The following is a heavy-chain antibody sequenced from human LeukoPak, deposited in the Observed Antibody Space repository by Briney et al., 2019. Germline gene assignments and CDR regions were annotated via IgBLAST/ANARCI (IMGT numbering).Heavy chain of an antibody. Sequence: SQTLSLTCAVSGGSISSGGYSWSWIRQPPGKGLEWIGYIYHSGSTYYNPSLKSRVTISVDRSKNQFSLKLSSVTAADTAVYYCARTGYSHGHFDYWGQGTLVTVSS. V-gene: IGHV4-30-2*01. CDR3: ARTGYSHGHFDY. J-gene: IGHJ4*02. CDR2: IYHSGST. D-gene: IGHD5-18*01. CDR1: GGSISSGGYS.